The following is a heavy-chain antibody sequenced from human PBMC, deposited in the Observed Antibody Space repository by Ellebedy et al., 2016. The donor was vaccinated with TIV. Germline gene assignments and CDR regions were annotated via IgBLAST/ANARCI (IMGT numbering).Heavy chain of an antibody. CDR3: ARSYGARTSGP. J-gene: IGHJ5*02. D-gene: IGHD3-16*01. Sequence: PGGSLRLSCAVSGFTFSSYEMNWVRKAPGKGLEWVSYISGSASVTAYADSVKGRFTISRDNARTSLYLQMNSLRVDDTAMYYCARSYGARTSGPWGQGTLVTVSS. CDR2: ISGSASVT. V-gene: IGHV3-48*03. CDR1: GFTFSSYE.